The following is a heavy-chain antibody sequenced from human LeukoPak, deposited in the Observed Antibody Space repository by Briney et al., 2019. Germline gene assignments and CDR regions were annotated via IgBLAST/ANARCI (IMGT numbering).Heavy chain of an antibody. CDR3: ASALYLGVVVPAAFNY. V-gene: IGHV1-69*05. Sequence: GSSVKVSCKASGGTFSSYAISWVRQAPGQGLEWMGGIIPIFGTANYAQKFQGRVTITTDESTSTAYMELSSLRSEDTAVYYCASALYLGVVVPAAFNYWGQGTLVTVSS. CDR1: GGTFSSYA. D-gene: IGHD2-2*01. CDR2: IIPIFGTA. J-gene: IGHJ4*02.